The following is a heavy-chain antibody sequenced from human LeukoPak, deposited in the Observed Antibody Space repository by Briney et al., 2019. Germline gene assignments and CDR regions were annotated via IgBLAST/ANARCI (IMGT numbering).Heavy chain of an antibody. Sequence: GGSLRLSCAASGFTFSSYSMNWVRQAPGKGLEWVSSISSSSSYIYYADSVKGRFTISRDNAKNSLYLQMNSLRAEDTAVYYCAKLTTVTRGDFDYWGQGTLVTVSS. V-gene: IGHV3-21*01. CDR1: GFTFSSYS. J-gene: IGHJ4*02. CDR3: AKLTTVTRGDFDY. D-gene: IGHD4-11*01. CDR2: ISSSSSYI.